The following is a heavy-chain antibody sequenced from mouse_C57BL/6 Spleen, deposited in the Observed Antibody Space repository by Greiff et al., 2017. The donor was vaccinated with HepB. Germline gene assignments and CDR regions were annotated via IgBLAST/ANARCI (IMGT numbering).Heavy chain of an antibody. CDR3: ARHYYGSSYGFAY. CDR2: ISYDGSN. J-gene: IGHJ3*01. Sequence: ESGPGLVKPSQSLSLTCSVTGYSITSGYYWNWIRQFPGNKLEWMGYISYDGSNNYNPSLKNRISITRDTSKNQFFLKLNSVTTEDTATYYCARHYYGSSYGFAYWGQGTLVTVSA. CDR1: GYSITSGYY. V-gene: IGHV3-6*01. D-gene: IGHD1-1*01.